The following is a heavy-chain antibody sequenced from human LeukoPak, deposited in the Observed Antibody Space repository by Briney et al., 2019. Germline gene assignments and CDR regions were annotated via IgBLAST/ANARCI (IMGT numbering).Heavy chain of an antibody. Sequence: GGSLRLSCAASGFTFSNFWMHWVRQAPGKGLVWVALIYGDGSFTRYADSVKGRFTISRDNSKNTLYLQMNSLRAEDTAVYYCASSLSGDFWSGYYNYYGMDVWGQGTTVTVSS. CDR1: GFTFSNFW. D-gene: IGHD3-3*01. V-gene: IGHV3-74*01. CDR3: ASSLSGDFWSGYYNYYGMDV. CDR2: IYGDGSFT. J-gene: IGHJ6*02.